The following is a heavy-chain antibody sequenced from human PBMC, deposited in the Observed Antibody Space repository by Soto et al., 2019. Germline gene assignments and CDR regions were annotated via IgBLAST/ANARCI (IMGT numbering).Heavy chain of an antibody. Sequence: QVQVVQSGAEVKKPGSSVRVSCKASGDSFTKYTVNWVRQAPRQGLEWMGGIIPRFGTTNYAPTLQARVTITADASMNTVYMELSSLRSDDTALYYCARGRGLYNSGRSQLDSWGQGTLVTVSS. CDR1: GDSFTKYT. CDR2: IIPRFGTT. V-gene: IGHV1-69*01. CDR3: ARGRGLYNSGRSQLDS. D-gene: IGHD1-1*01. J-gene: IGHJ4*02.